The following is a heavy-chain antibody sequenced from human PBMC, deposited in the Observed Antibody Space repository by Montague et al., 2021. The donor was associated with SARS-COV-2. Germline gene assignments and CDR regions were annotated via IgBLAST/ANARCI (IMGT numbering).Heavy chain of an antibody. Sequence: SETLSLTCTVAGDSVSRSYWNWIRQSPGKGLEWIGNIYYYGSVNYNPSLKSRLSISLDASKNQLSLTLTSVTAADTATYHCARQITMVREPFDSWGQGTLVLVSS. J-gene: IGHJ4*02. CDR2: IYYYGSV. CDR1: GDSVSRSY. CDR3: ARQITMVREPFDS. D-gene: IGHD3-10*01. V-gene: IGHV4-59*02.